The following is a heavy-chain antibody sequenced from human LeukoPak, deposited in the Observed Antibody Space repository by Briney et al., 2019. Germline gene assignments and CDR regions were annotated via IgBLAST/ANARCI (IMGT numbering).Heavy chain of an antibody. J-gene: IGHJ3*02. D-gene: IGHD2-2*01. V-gene: IGHV3-21*01. CDR2: ISSSSSYI. Sequence: GGSLRLSCAASGFTFSSYSMNWARQAPGKGLEWVSSISSSSSYIYYADSVKGRFTISRDNAKNSLYLQMNSLRAEDTAVYYCASLGYCSSTSCQGVAFDIWGQGTMVTVSS. CDR3: ASLGYCSSTSCQGVAFDI. CDR1: GFTFSSYS.